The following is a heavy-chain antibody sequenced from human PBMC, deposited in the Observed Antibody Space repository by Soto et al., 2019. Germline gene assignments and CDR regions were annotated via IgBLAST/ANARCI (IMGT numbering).Heavy chain of an antibody. CDR1: GFTFSSYA. V-gene: IGHV3-23*01. J-gene: IGHJ4*02. D-gene: IGHD1-1*01. CDR2: ISGSGGST. Sequence: EVQLLESGGGLVQPGGSLRLSCAASGFTFSSYAMNWVRQAPGKGLEWVSGISGSGGSTYYADSVKGRFTISRDNSKNTRYLKRNSLGAGETAVYYCAKADPGKLERKGGGGQGTLVTVSS. CDR3: AKADPGKLERKGG.